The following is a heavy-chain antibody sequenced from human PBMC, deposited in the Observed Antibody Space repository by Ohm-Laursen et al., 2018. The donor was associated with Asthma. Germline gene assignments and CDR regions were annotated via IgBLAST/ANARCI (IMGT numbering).Heavy chain of an antibody. CDR2: ISTASTFI. V-gene: IGHV3-21*04. CDR3: ARVLLVS. D-gene: IGHD6-6*01. CDR1: GYTFSRYS. J-gene: IGHJ4*02. Sequence: SLRLSCAASGYTFSRYSIHWVRQVPGKGLEWVASISTASTFIYYADSVRGRFTTSRDNAKSSLYLQMNSLRAEDTAVYYCARVLLVSGDQGTLVTVSS.